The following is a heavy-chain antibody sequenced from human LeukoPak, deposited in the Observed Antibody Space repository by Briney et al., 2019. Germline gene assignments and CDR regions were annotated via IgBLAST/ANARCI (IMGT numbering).Heavy chain of an antibody. V-gene: IGHV5-51*01. Sequence: GESLKISCKGSGYSFTNYWIGWVRQMPGKGLEWMGIIYPGDSDTRYSPSFQGQVTISADKSITTAYLQCSSLKASDTAMYYCERQFGNYGGNSYFDYWGQGTLVTVSS. D-gene: IGHD4-23*01. J-gene: IGHJ4*02. CDR2: IYPGDSDT. CDR1: GYSFTNYW. CDR3: ERQFGNYGGNSYFDY.